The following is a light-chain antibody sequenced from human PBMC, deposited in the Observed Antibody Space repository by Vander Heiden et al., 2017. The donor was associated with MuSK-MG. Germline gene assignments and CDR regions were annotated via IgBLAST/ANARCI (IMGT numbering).Light chain of an antibody. CDR1: QDISNY. CDR2: DAS. Sequence: DIQMTKPPSSLSASVGDRVTITCQASQDISNYLNWYQQKPGKAPKLLIYDASNLETGVPSRFSGSGSGTDFTFTISSLQPEDIATYYCQQYDNLLFTFGRGTKVDIK. V-gene: IGKV1-33*01. CDR3: QQYDNLLFT. J-gene: IGKJ3*01.